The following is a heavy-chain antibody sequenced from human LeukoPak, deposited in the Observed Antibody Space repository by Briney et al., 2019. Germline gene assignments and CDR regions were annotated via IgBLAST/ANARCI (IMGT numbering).Heavy chain of an antibody. CDR2: ISGRGGST. J-gene: IGHJ6*03. CDR1: GFTFSSYA. V-gene: IGHV3-23*01. Sequence: GGSLRLSCAASGFTFSSYAMSWVRQAPGKGLEWVSGISGRGGSTYYADSVEGRFTISRDKSKNTLYLQMNSLRAEDTAVYYCAKEEWGFGEFPLFMDVWGKGTTVTISS. CDR3: AKEEWGFGEFPLFMDV. D-gene: IGHD3-10*01.